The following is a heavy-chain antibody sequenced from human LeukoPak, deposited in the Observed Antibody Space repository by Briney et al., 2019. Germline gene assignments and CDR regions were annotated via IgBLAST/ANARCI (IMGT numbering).Heavy chain of an antibody. D-gene: IGHD6-13*01. Sequence: PSETLSLTCTVSGGSISSYYWSWIRQPPGKGLEWIGYIYYSGSTNYNPSLKSRVTISVDTSKNQFSLKLSSVTAADTAVYYCARDYGFVAAAGSWFDPWGQGTLVTVSS. V-gene: IGHV4-59*01. CDR2: IYYSGST. CDR3: ARDYGFVAAAGSWFDP. J-gene: IGHJ5*02. CDR1: GGSISSYY.